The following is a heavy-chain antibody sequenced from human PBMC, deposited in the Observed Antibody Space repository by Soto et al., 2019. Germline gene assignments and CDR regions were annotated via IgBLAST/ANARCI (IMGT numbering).Heavy chain of an antibody. CDR2: FDPEDGET. Sequence: ASVKVSCKVSGYTLTELSMHWVRQAPGKGLEWMGGFDPEDGETIYAQKFQGRVTMTEDTSTDTAYMELSSLRSEDTAVYYCATGHLRITIFGVVTPKYFQHWGQGTPVTVSS. CDR1: GYTLTELS. CDR3: ATGHLRITIFGVVTPKYFQH. D-gene: IGHD3-3*01. V-gene: IGHV1-24*01. J-gene: IGHJ1*01.